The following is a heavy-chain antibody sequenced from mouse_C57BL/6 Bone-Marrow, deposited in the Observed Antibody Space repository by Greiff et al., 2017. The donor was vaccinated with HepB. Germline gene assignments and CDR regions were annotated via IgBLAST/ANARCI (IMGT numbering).Heavy chain of an antibody. Sequence: EVKVEESGGGLVKPGGSLKLSCAASGFTFSDYGMHWVRQAPEKGLEWVAYISSGSSTIYYADTVKGRFTISRDNAKNTLFLQMTSLRSEDTAMYYCARLDPWFAYWGQGTLVTVSA. CDR1: GFTFSDYG. CDR3: ARLDPWFAY. CDR2: ISSGSSTI. V-gene: IGHV5-17*01. J-gene: IGHJ3*01.